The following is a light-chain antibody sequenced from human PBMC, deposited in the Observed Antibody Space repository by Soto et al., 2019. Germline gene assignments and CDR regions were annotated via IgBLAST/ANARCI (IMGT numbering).Light chain of an antibody. Sequence: EIVMTQSPATLSVSPGERATLSCRASQSVSSNLAWYQQKPGQAPRLLIYDASTRATGIPARFSGSGSGTEFTLTISSLQSEDFAVYYCQQYNNWRGTFGQGTKLEIK. J-gene: IGKJ2*02. CDR2: DAS. CDR1: QSVSSN. CDR3: QQYNNWRGT. V-gene: IGKV3-15*01.